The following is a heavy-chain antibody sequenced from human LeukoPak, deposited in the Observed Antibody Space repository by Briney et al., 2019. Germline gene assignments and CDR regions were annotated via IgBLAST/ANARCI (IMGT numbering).Heavy chain of an antibody. J-gene: IGHJ4*02. D-gene: IGHD3-10*01. V-gene: IGHV3-21*01. CDR3: ARSSSGLPVN. CDR2: ISSSSSYI. Sequence: PGGSLRLSCAASGFTFSSYSMNWVRQAPGKGLEWVSSISSSSSYIYYADSVKGRFTISRDNAKNSLYLQMNSLRAEDTAVNYCARSSSGLPVNWGQGTLVTVSS. CDR1: GFTFSSYS.